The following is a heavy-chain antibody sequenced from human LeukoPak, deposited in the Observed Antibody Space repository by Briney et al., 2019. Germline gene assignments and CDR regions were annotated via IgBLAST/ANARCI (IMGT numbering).Heavy chain of an antibody. D-gene: IGHD3-22*01. J-gene: IGHJ4*02. CDR2: IYHSGKT. CDR1: GGSITGSGYY. V-gene: IGHV4-39*01. CDR3: TRRGPDTIVVVSPFDY. Sequence: SETLSLTCSVSGGSITGSGYYWGWIRQRPGKVLEWIGSIYHSGKTYYNPSLKRRVLISVDTSKNQFSLKLTSVTAADTAVYYCTRRGPDTIVVVSPFDYWGQGTQVTVSS.